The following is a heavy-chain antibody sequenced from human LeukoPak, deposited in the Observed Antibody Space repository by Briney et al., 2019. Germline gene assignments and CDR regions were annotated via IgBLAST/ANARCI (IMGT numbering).Heavy chain of an antibody. CDR3: ARYIGGPYSSLDY. D-gene: IGHD6-19*01. Sequence: VKVSCKASGYTFTGYYMHWVRQAPGQGLEWMGRINPNSGGTNYAQKFQGRVTMTRDTSISTAYMELNRLRSDDTAVYYCARYIGGPYSSLDYWGQGTLVTVSS. V-gene: IGHV1-2*06. CDR2: INPNSGGT. J-gene: IGHJ4*02. CDR1: GYTFTGYY.